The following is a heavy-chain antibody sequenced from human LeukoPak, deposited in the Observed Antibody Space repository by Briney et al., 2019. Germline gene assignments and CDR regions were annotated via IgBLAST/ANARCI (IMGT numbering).Heavy chain of an antibody. D-gene: IGHD4-17*01. CDR2: IYWDNDK. CDR3: ARTTTVTPLYYYGMDV. J-gene: IGHJ6*02. V-gene: IGHV2-5*02. CDR1: GFSLSTSGVG. Sequence: VSGPTLVKPTQTLTLTCTFSGFSLSTSGVGVGWIRQPPGKALEWLAVIYWDNDKRYSPSLKSRLTIAKDTSNNNVVLIMTNMDPVDTATYYCARTTTVTPLYYYGMDVWGQGTTVTVSS.